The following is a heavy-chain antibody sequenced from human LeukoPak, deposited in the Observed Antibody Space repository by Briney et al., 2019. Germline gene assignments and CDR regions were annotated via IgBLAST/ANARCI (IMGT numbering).Heavy chain of an antibody. Sequence: GESLKISCKASGYSFINHWIGWVRQKPGKGLGWVGIMYPDDSDTRYSPSFQGQVSISAGKSLSTAYLQWSSLKASDTAMYYCARLIYDSSGYFDYWGQGTLVTVSS. D-gene: IGHD3-22*01. CDR1: GYSFINHW. J-gene: IGHJ4*02. V-gene: IGHV5-51*01. CDR2: MYPDDSDT. CDR3: ARLIYDSSGYFDY.